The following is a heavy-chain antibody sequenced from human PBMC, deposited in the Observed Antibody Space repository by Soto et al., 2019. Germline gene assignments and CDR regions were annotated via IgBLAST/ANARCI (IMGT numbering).Heavy chain of an antibody. D-gene: IGHD4-17*01. J-gene: IGHJ4*02. Sequence: PSETLSLTCTVSGGSISSSSYYWSWIRQPPGKGLEWIGEINHSGSTNYNPSLKSRVTISVDTSKNQFSLKLSSVTAADTAVYYCARGFRPDYGDSFDYWGQGTLVTVSS. CDR2: INHSGST. V-gene: IGHV4-39*07. CDR3: ARGFRPDYGDSFDY. CDR1: GGSISSSSYY.